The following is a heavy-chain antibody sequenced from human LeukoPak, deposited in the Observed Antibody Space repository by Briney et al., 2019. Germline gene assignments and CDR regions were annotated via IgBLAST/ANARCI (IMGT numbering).Heavy chain of an antibody. CDR1: GFTVSSNY. D-gene: IGHD2/OR15-2a*01. Sequence: GGSLRLSCAASGFTVSSNYMSWVRQAPGKGLEWVSVIYSGGSTYYADSVKGRFTISRDNSKNTLYPQMNSLRAEDTAVYYCARHLSYLWYFDLWGRGTLVTVSS. CDR2: IYSGGST. V-gene: IGHV3-53*01. CDR3: ARHLSYLWYFDL. J-gene: IGHJ2*01.